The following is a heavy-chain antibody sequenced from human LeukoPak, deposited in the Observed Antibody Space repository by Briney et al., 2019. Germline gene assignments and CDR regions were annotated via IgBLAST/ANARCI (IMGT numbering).Heavy chain of an antibody. J-gene: IGHJ4*02. CDR3: ARDTEVGGTEALGFDY. CDR2: IYYSGST. CDR1: GGSISSYY. D-gene: IGHD1-26*01. V-gene: IGHV4-59*01. Sequence: ASETLSLTCTVSGGSISSYYWSWIRQPPGKGLEWIGYIYYSGSTNYNPSLKSRVTILVDTSKNQFSLKLSSVTAADTAVYYCARDTEVGGTEALGFDYWGQGTLVTVSS.